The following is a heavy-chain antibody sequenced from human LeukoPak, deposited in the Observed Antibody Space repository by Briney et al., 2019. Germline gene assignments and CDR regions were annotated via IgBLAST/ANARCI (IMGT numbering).Heavy chain of an antibody. J-gene: IGHJ4*02. CDR1: GYTFTSYY. Sequence: ASVTVSFKASGYTFTSYYMHWVRQAPGQGLEWMGIINPSGGSTSYAQKFQGRVTMTRDMSTSTVYMELSSLRSEDTAVYYCARDSVPYYYGSGSFDYWGQGTLVTVSS. D-gene: IGHD3-10*01. CDR3: ARDSVPYYYGSGSFDY. CDR2: INPSGGST. V-gene: IGHV1-46*01.